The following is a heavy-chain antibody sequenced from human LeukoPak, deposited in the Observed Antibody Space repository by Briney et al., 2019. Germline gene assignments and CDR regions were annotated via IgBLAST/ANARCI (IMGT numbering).Heavy chain of an antibody. CDR3: ARGLYLDY. CDR1: GYTFTGYY. CDR2: INPNSGDT. V-gene: IGHV1-2*02. D-gene: IGHD5-12*01. J-gene: IGHJ4*02. Sequence: GAPVKVSCKASGYTFTGYYMHWVRQAPGQGLEWMGWINPNSGDTNYAQKFQGRVTMTRDTSISTAYMELSRLKSDDTAVYYCARGLYLDYWGQGTLVTVSS.